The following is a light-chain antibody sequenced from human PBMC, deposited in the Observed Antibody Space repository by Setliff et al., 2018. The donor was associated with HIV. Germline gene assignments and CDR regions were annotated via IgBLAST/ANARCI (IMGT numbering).Light chain of an antibody. V-gene: IGLV2-23*02. J-gene: IGLJ1*01. Sequence: QSALAQPASVSGSPGQSITISCTGTSSDIGGYNYVSWYQHHPGKAPKLMIYEVSKWPSGVSNRFSGSKSGNTASLTISGLQAEDEADYYCCSYAGSSTYVFGIGTKGTVL. CDR3: CSYAGSSTYV. CDR1: SSDIGGYNY. CDR2: EVS.